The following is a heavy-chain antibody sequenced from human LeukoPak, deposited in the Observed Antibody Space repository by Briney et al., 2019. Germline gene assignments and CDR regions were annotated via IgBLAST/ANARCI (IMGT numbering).Heavy chain of an antibody. J-gene: IGHJ3*02. V-gene: IGHV1-18*01. CDR2: ISAYNGNT. CDR1: GYTFTSYG. Sequence: ASVKVSCKASGYTFTSYGISWVRQAPGQGLEWMGWISAYNGNTNYAQKLQGRVTMTTDTSTSTAYMELRSLRSDDTAVYYCARKGLRYFDWSYQGGAAFDIWGQGTMVTVSS. D-gene: IGHD3-9*01. CDR3: ARKGLRYFDWSYQGGAAFDI.